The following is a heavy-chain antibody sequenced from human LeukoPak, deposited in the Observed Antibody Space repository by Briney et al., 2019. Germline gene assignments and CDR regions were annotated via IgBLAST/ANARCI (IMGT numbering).Heavy chain of an antibody. Sequence: SETLSLTCTVSGGAISSYYWSWIRQPPGKGLEWIGYIYYSGSTKYNPSLKSRVTISVDTSKNQFSLKLSSVTAADTAVYYCARTTPYYDILTGYYPRGYFDYWGQGTLVTVSS. CDR2: IYYSGST. CDR3: ARTTPYYDILTGYYPRGYFDY. D-gene: IGHD3-9*01. V-gene: IGHV4-59*01. J-gene: IGHJ4*02. CDR1: GGAISSYY.